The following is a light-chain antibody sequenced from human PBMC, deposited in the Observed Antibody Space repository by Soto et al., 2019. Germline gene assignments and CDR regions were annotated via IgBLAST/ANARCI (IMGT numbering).Light chain of an antibody. Sequence: QMTQSPSTLSASVGDTVTITCRASQSISTWLAWYQQKPGKAPKLLIYKASTLESGVPSRFTGSGSQTEFTPTISSLQPDYFATYYCQQYNTYSTFGHGTKVEIK. CDR1: QSISTW. J-gene: IGKJ1*01. CDR3: QQYNTYST. V-gene: IGKV1-5*03. CDR2: KAS.